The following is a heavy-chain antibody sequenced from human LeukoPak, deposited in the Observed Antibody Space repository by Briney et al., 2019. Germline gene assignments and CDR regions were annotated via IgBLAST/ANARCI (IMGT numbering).Heavy chain of an antibody. CDR3: AKQDSSSWYGNFDY. J-gene: IGHJ4*02. V-gene: IGHV3-13*01. Sequence: GGSLRLSCAASGFTFSSYDMHWVRQATGKGLEWVSAIGTAGDTYYPGSVKGRFTISRENAKNSLYLQMNSLRAEDTAVYYCAKQDSSSWYGNFDYWGQGTLVTVSS. D-gene: IGHD6-13*01. CDR2: IGTAGDT. CDR1: GFTFSSYD.